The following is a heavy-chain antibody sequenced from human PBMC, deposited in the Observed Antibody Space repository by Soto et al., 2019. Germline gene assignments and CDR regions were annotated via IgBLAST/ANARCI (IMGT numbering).Heavy chain of an antibody. Sequence: GGSLRLSCAASGFTVSSNYMSWVRQAPGKGLEWVSVIYSGGSTYYADSVKGRFTIPRDNAKTSLFLQMNSLRAEDTAVYYCARGNALFDHWGQGTLVTVSS. CDR3: ARGNALFDH. D-gene: IGHD2-2*01. J-gene: IGHJ4*02. V-gene: IGHV3-53*01. CDR1: GFTVSSNY. CDR2: IYSGGST.